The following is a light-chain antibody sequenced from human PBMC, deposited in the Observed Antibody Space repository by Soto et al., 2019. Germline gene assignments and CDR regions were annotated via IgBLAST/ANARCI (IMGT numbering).Light chain of an antibody. CDR2: EVS. CDR1: SSDVGSYNL. J-gene: IGLJ1*01. V-gene: IGLV2-23*02. Sequence: QSVLTQPASVSGSPGQSITISCTGTSSDVGSYNLVSWYQQHPGKDPNLMIYEVSKRPSGVSNRFSGSKSGNTASLTISGLQAEDEADYYCCSYAGSSTFYVFGTGTKSPS. CDR3: CSYAGSSTFYV.